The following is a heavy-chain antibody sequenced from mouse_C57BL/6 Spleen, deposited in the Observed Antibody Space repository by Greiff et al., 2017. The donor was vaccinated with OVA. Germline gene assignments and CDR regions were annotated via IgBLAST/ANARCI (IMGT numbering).Heavy chain of an antibody. V-gene: IGHV1-80*01. D-gene: IGHD2-4*01. CDR2: IYPGDGDT. CDR1: GYAFSSYW. CDR3: ARHYDEGSDV. J-gene: IGHJ1*03. Sequence: LVESGAELVKPGASVKISCKASGYAFSSYWMNWVKQRPGKGLEWIGQIYPGDGDTNYNGKFKGKATLTADKSSSTAYMQLSSLTSEDSAVYFCARHYDEGSDVWGTGTTVTVSS.